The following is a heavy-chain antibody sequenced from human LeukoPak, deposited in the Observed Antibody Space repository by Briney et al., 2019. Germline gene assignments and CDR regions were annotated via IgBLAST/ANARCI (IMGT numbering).Heavy chain of an antibody. CDR2: INPDSGGT. CDR1: GYSFTGYY. CDR3: ASGYSDYADYYNYYMDV. J-gene: IGHJ6*03. Sequence: GASVKVSCKSSGYSFTGYYMHWVRQAPGQGLEWMGWINPDSGGTNYAQKFQGRVTMTRDTSITTAYMELSRLTPDDTAVYYCASGYSDYADYYNYYMDVWGKGTTVTVSS. V-gene: IGHV1-2*02. D-gene: IGHD4-17*01.